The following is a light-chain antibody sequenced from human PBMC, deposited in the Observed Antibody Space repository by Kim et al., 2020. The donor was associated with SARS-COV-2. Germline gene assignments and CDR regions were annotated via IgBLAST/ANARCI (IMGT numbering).Light chain of an antibody. J-gene: IGLJ1*01. CDR1: SSNIGASYN. Sequence: RVTISCTGSSSNIGASYNVHWYQPLPGTAPKLRIYANSNRPSGVPDRFSGSKSGTSASLAITGLQAEDEADYYCQSYDNSLSGYVFGTGTKVTVL. V-gene: IGLV1-40*01. CDR3: QSYDNSLSGYV. CDR2: ANS.